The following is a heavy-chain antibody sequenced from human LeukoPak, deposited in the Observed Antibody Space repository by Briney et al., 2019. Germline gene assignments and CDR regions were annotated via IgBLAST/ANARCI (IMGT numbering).Heavy chain of an antibody. V-gene: IGHV3-66*01. Sequence: GGSLRISCAASGLTVSSDYMRWVREAAGGGMEWVSVIYSGGSPYYADSVKGRFTISRDKSKNTVFLQMNSLRAEDTAVYYCTRGGGAFCGGDCYRNFDYWGQGTLVTVSS. D-gene: IGHD2-21*02. J-gene: IGHJ4*02. CDR3: TRGGGAFCGGDCYRNFDY. CDR2: IYSGGSP. CDR1: GLTVSSDY.